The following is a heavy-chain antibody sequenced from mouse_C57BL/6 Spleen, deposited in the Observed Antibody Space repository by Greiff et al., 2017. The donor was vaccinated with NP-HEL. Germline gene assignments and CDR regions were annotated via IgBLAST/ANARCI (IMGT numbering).Heavy chain of an antibody. CDR3: ARSGSDYDGAY. Sequence: VHVKQSGPELVKPGASVTIPCKASGYTFTDYNMDWVKQSHGKSLEWIGDINPNNGGTIYNQKFKGKATLTVYKSSSTAYMELRSLTSEDTAVYYCARSGSDYDGAYWGQGTLVTVSA. V-gene: IGHV1-18*01. J-gene: IGHJ3*01. CDR2: INPNNGGT. D-gene: IGHD2-4*01. CDR1: GYTFTDYN.